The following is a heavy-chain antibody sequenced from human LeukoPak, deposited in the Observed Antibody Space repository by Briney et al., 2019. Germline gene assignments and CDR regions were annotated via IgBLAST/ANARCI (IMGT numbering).Heavy chain of an antibody. CDR3: VREGTPGRQFFDL. V-gene: IGHV3-53*01. J-gene: IGHJ2*01. CDR2: IHSDGTT. Sequence: GGSLRLSCAASEFSFSSNYMTWVRQAPGKGLEWVSVIHSDGTTYCADSVRGRFTISTDNFKNSLFLQMNSIGADDTAVYYCVREGTPGRQFFDLWGRGTLVTVSS. CDR1: EFSFSSNY. D-gene: IGHD6-19*01.